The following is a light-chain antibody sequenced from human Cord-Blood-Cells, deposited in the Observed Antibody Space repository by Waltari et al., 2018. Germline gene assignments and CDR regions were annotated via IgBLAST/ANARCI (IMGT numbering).Light chain of an antibody. CDR2: AAS. CDR1: QGISNY. V-gene: IGKV1D-8*01. J-gene: IGKJ1*01. CDR3: QQYYSLPWT. Sequence: VIWMTQSPSLLSASTVDRVTISCRMSQGISNYLACYQQTPGKAPELLIYAASTLQSVVPSRCSGSGSGTDFTLTISCLQSEDSATYYCQQYYSLPWTFGQGTKVEIK.